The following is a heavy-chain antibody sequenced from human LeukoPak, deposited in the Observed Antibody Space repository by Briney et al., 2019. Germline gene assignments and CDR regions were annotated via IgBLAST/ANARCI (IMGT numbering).Heavy chain of an antibody. Sequence: GGSLRLSCAASGFTFSNYAMSWVRQAPGKGLEWVSAISADGGSAWYAGSVRGRSTISRDNSKNTVYLQMKSLGAEDTAVYFCARDRNFPRDQFDYWGQGTLVTVSS. CDR2: ISADGGSA. CDR3: ARDRNFPRDQFDY. D-gene: IGHD4-11*01. J-gene: IGHJ4*02. V-gene: IGHV3-23*01. CDR1: GFTFSNYA.